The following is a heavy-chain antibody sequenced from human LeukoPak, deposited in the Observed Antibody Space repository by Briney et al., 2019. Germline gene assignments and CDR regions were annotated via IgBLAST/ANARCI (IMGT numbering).Heavy chain of an antibody. CDR2: ISSSSTYT. D-gene: IGHD3-3*01. CDR3: ARFSGWYTKYYFDY. V-gene: IGHV3-11*06. Sequence: GGSLRLSCAASGFTFSDYYMSWIRQAPGKGLEWVSYISSSSTYTNYEDSVKGRSTISRNNAKNSLYLQMNSLRAEDTAVYYCARFSGWYTKYYFDYWGQGTLVTVSS. J-gene: IGHJ4*02. CDR1: GFTFSDYY.